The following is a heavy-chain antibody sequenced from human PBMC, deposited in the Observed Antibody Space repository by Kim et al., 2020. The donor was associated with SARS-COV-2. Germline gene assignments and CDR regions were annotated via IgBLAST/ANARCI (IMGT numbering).Heavy chain of an antibody. V-gene: IGHV3-21*06. Sequence: YYADSVRGRFTVSRDNARNTVFLQVNGLRAGDTAVYFCARRSSACPTIDHWGQGTQVTVSS. D-gene: IGHD3-22*01. J-gene: IGHJ4*02. CDR3: ARRSSACPTIDH.